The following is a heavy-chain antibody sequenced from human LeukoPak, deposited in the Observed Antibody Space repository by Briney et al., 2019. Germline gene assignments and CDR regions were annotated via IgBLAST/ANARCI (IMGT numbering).Heavy chain of an antibody. V-gene: IGHV4-59*01. CDR3: VRGLYSYASPFDY. J-gene: IGHJ4*02. CDR2: IYYSGST. CDR1: GGSISSYY. Sequence: PSETLSLTCTVSGGSISSYYWSWIRQPPGKGLEWIGYIYYSGSTNYNPSLKSRVTISVDTSKNQFSLKLSSVTAADTAVYYCVRGLYSYASPFDYWGQGTQVTVSS. D-gene: IGHD5-18*01.